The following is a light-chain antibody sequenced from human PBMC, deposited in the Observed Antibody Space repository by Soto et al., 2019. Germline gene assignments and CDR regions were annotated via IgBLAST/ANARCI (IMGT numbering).Light chain of an antibody. J-gene: IGKJ1*01. CDR3: QQYYSTPRT. CDR2: WAS. CDR1: QSVSYSSNNKNY. Sequence: DIVMTHSPYSLAVSLRERATIHCKSSQSVSYSSNNKNYLAWYQQKKGQPPKLIIYWASTRESGVPDRFSGSGYGTDVNLTISSLQAEDVAVYYCQQYYSTPRTFGQGTKVDIK. V-gene: IGKV4-1*01.